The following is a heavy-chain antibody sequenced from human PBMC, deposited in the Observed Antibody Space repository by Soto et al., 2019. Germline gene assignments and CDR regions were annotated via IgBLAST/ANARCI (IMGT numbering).Heavy chain of an antibody. V-gene: IGHV4-61*01. J-gene: IGHJ4*02. CDR3: AGVYTSFLESSGYYSSEG. CDR2: VFFSGST. D-gene: IGHD3-22*01. CDR1: VGSVSSDSYY. Sequence: SDTLSLTCSFSVGSVSSDSYYCSWIRQRPWQGLEWIGYVFFSGSTNYNPSLKSRVTISVDTSKNQFSLRLISVTAADKAVYYCAGVYTSFLESSGYYSSEGWGQGTMGSVS.